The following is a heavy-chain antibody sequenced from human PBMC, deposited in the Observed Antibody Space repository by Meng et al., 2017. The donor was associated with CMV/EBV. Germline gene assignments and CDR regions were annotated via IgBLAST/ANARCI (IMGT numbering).Heavy chain of an antibody. CDR1: GFTFSSYW. J-gene: IGHJ3*02. CDR2: IKQDGSEK. Sequence: GGSLRLSCAASGFTFSSYWMSWVRQAPGKGLEWVANIKQDGSEKYYVDSVKGRFTISRDNSKNTLYLQMNSLRAEDTAVYYCTKDSGPTGDAFDIWGQGTMVTVSS. V-gene: IGHV3-7*01. CDR3: TKDSGPTGDAFDI. D-gene: IGHD3-10*01.